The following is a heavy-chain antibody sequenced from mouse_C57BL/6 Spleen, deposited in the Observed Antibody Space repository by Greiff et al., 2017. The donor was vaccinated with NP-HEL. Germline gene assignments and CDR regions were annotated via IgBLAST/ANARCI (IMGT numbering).Heavy chain of an antibody. Sequence: DVMLMESGGGLVKPGGSLKLSCAASGFTFSSYTMSWVRQTPEKRLEWVATISGGGGNTYYPDSVKGRFTISRDNAKNTLYLQMSSLRSEDTALYYCARPSLWFRGGYFDVWGTGTTVTVSS. V-gene: IGHV5-9*01. CDR2: ISGGGGNT. J-gene: IGHJ1*03. CDR3: ARPSLWFRGGYFDV. CDR1: GFTFSSYT. D-gene: IGHD2-2*01.